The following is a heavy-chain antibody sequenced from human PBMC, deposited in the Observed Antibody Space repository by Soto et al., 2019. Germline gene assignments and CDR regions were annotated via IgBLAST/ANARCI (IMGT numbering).Heavy chain of an antibody. CDR3: VRLIGNSWLDS. V-gene: IGHV4-39*01. CDR1: GGSISISSYY. J-gene: IGHJ5*01. CDR2: VNHSGST. Sequence: SEPLSHTCTFSGGSISISSYYWSWIRQPPGKGLEWIGEVNHSGSTNYNPSLKSRVTISVDTSKNQFSLKLSSVTPDDTAVYYCVRLIGNSWLDSWGQGTLVT.